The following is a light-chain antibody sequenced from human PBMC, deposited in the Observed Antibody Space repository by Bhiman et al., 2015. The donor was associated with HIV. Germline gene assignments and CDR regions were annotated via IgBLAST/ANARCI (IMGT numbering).Light chain of an antibody. J-gene: IGLJ3*02. CDR3: GTWDSSLNAGV. Sequence: QSALTQPPSASGSLGQSVTISCAGTYSDIGFFPYVSWYQQHPGKVPKVLIFEVNKRPSGVPVRFSGSKSGNSASLTISGLQPEDEADYYCGTWDSSLNAGVFGGGTKLTVL. CDR2: EVN. CDR1: YSDIGFFPY. V-gene: IGLV2-8*01.